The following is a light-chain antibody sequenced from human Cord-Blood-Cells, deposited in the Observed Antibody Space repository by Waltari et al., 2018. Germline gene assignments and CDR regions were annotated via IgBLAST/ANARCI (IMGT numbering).Light chain of an antibody. CDR1: QSISSY. J-gene: IGKJ1*01. CDR2: AAS. CDR3: QQSYSTPT. V-gene: IGKV1-39*01. Sequence: DIQMTQSPYSLSASVEDRVTITCRASQSISSYLNWYQQKPGKAPKLLIYAASSLQSGVPSRFSGSGSGTDFTLTISSLQPEDFATYYCQQSYSTPTFGQGTKVEIK.